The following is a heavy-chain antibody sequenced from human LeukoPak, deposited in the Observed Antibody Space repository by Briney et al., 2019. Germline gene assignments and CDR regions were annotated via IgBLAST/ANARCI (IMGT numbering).Heavy chain of an antibody. D-gene: IGHD5-18*01. V-gene: IGHV3-30*04. Sequence: GRSLRLSCAASGFTFSSYDMHWVRQAPGQGLEWVAVISYDGSNKYYADSVKGRFTISRDNSKNTLYLQMNSLRAEDTAVYYCAREAAMVNFVYWGEGTLVTVS. CDR1: GFTFSSYD. CDR2: ISYDGSNK. CDR3: AREAAMVNFVY. J-gene: IGHJ4*02.